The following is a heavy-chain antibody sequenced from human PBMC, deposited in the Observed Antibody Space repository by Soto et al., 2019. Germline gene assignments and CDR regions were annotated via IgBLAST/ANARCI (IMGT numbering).Heavy chain of an antibody. CDR3: ARGGLRGSFDY. V-gene: IGHV4-34*01. CDR1: GDSLSSYY. Sequence: PSETLSLTCTVSGDSLSSYYWSWIRQPPGKGLEWIGEINHSGSTNYNPSLKSRVTISVDTSKNQFSLKLSSVTAADTAVYYCARGGLRGSFDYWGQGTLVTVSS. J-gene: IGHJ4*02. D-gene: IGHD2-15*01. CDR2: INHSGST.